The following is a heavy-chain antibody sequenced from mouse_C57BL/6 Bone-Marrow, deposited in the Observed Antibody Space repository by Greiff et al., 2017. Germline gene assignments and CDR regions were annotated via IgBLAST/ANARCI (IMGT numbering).Heavy chain of an antibody. CDR3: ARAPDGYYDAMDY. V-gene: IGHV5-4*03. CDR1: GFTFSSYA. D-gene: IGHD2-3*01. Sequence: EVKVVESGGGLVKPGGSLKLSCAASGFTFSSYAMSWVRQTPEKRLEWVATISDGGSYTYYPDNVKGRFTISRDNAKNNLYLQMSHLKSEDTAMYDCARAPDGYYDAMDYWGQGTSVTVSS. J-gene: IGHJ4*01. CDR2: ISDGGSYT.